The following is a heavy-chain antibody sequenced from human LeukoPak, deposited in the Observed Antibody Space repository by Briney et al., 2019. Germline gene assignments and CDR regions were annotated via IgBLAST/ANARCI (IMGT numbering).Heavy chain of an antibody. Sequence: GGSLRPSCAAAGFIVSSKYMSWVRQAPGKGLEWVSVIYSGGSTYYADSVKGRFTISRDNSKNVLYLQMNSLRGEDSAVYYCARVDRIVGVTRYFDYWGQGSLVTVSS. J-gene: IGHJ4*02. CDR1: GFIVSSKY. D-gene: IGHD1-26*01. CDR2: IYSGGST. CDR3: ARVDRIVGVTRYFDY. V-gene: IGHV3-66*02.